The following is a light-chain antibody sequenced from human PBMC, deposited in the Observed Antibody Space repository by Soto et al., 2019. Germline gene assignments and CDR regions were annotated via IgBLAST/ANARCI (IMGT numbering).Light chain of an antibody. CDR1: QSVGSK. Sequence: EIVMTQSPATLSVSPGERASLSCRASQSVGSKLAWYQHKPGQAPRLLIYDASTRATGFPARFSGSGSGTEFTLNISSLQPEDFAVYYCQQYNNWPPFTFGPGTKVDIQ. J-gene: IGKJ3*01. CDR2: DAS. CDR3: QQYNNWPPFT. V-gene: IGKV3D-15*01.